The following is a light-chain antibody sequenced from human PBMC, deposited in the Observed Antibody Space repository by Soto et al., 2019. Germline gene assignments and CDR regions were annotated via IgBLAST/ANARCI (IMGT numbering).Light chain of an antibody. CDR2: GAS. Sequence: EIVLTQSPGTLSLSPGERATLSCRASQSVSSSYFAWYQQKPGQAPRLLIVGASSRATGIPDRFSGGGSGTDFTLTISRLEPEDFELYDCHQYDNSPLTFGGGTKVDIK. CDR3: HQYDNSPLT. CDR1: QSVSSSY. J-gene: IGKJ4*01. V-gene: IGKV3-20*01.